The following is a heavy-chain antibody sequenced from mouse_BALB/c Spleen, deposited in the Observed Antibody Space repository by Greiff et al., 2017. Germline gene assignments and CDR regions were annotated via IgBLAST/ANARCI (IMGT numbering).Heavy chain of an antibody. CDR2: ISSGSSTI. D-gene: IGHD1-1*01. Sequence: EVMLVESGGGLVQPGGSRKLSCAASGFTFSSFGMHWVRQAPDKGLEWVAYISSGSSTIYYADTVKGRFTISRDNPKNTLFLQMSSLKSEDTAMYYCARGGYSSSYYYAMDYWGQGTSVTVSS. J-gene: IGHJ4*01. CDR3: ARGGYSSSYYYAMDY. V-gene: IGHV5-17*02. CDR1: GFTFSSFG.